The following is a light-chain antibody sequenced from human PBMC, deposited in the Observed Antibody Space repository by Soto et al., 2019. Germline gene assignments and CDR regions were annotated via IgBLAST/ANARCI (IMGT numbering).Light chain of an antibody. CDR2: CAS. J-gene: IGKJ5*01. CDR3: QQYGSSPSIT. V-gene: IGKV3-20*01. Sequence: IVLTQSRGTLSLSPGERASLSCRSSQSVSSSYLAWYQQKPGQAPRLLIYCASSRATGIPDRFSGSGSGTDFTLTISRLEPEDFAVYYCQQYGSSPSITFGQGTRLEIK. CDR1: QSVSSSY.